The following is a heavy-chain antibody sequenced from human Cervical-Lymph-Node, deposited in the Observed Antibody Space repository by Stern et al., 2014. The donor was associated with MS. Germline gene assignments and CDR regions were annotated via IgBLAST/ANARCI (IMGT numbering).Heavy chain of an antibody. CDR1: GYTFHDYV. J-gene: IGHJ4*02. CDR2: IPADTGDT. CDR3: AREAFRSGWRVFDF. D-gene: IGHD6-19*01. Sequence: VQLVQSGAEVRKPGASVKVSCKASGYTFHDYVMHWVRPAPGQRLEWLGWIPADTGDTQYSQNFQDRVTISRDTSATTASMELTSLTSEDTSVYFCAREAFRSGWRVFDFWGQGTLVTVSP. V-gene: IGHV1-3*01.